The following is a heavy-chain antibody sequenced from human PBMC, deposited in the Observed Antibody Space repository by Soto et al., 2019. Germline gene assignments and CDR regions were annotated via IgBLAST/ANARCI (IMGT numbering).Heavy chain of an antibody. CDR3: AKEQLPPGYFQL. Sequence: EVQLVESGGGLVQPGGSLRLSCATSGFTVSSNYMSWVRQAPRKGLEWVSVIYSGGSTYYADAVKGRLTISRDNSKNRLYLQMHSLRAEDKAVYYCAKEQLPPGYFQLWGEGTLVTVSS. CDR1: GFTVSSNY. V-gene: IGHV3-66*01. CDR2: IYSGGST. J-gene: IGHJ1*01. D-gene: IGHD1-1*01.